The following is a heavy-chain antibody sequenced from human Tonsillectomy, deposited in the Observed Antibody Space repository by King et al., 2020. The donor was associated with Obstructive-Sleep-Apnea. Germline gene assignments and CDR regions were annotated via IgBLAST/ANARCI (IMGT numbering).Heavy chain of an antibody. CDR3: AREGGYGGNSVRDYYYYGMDV. Sequence: QLVQSGAEVKKPGESLRISCKGSGYSFTSYWISWVRQMPGKGLEWMGRIDPSDSYTNYSPSFQGHVTISADKSISTAYLQGSSLKASDTAMYYCAREGGYGGNSVRDYYYYGMDVWGQGTTVTVSS. CDR1: GYSFTSYW. V-gene: IGHV5-10-1*01. CDR2: IDPSDSYT. D-gene: IGHD4-23*01. J-gene: IGHJ6*02.